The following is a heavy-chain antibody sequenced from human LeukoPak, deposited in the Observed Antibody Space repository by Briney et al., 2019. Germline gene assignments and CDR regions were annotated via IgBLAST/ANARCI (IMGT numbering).Heavy chain of an antibody. CDR3: ASRYCSSTSCQGDAFDI. Sequence: GESLKISCKGSGYSFTSYWIGWVRQMPGKGLEWMGIIYPGDSDTRYSPSFQGQVTISADKSISTAYLQWSSLKASDTAMYYCASRYCSSTSCQGDAFDIWGQGTMVTVSS. V-gene: IGHV5-51*01. J-gene: IGHJ3*02. D-gene: IGHD2-2*01. CDR2: IYPGDSDT. CDR1: GYSFTSYW.